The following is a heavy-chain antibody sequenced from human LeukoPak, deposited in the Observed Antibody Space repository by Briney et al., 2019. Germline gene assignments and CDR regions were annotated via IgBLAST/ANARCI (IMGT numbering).Heavy chain of an antibody. Sequence: GGSLRLSCAASGFTFGSYGMSWVRQAPGKGLEWVSAISGSGGSTYYADSVKGRFTISRDNSKNTLYLQMNSLRAEDTAVYYCAKDYYDSPNEVWGQGTLVTVSS. CDR3: AKDYYDSPNEV. J-gene: IGHJ4*02. CDR1: GFTFGSYG. D-gene: IGHD3-22*01. V-gene: IGHV3-23*01. CDR2: ISGSGGST.